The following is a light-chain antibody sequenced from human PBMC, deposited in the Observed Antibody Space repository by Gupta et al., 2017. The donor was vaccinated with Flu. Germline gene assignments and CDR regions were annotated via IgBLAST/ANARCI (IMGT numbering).Light chain of an antibody. J-gene: IGLJ2*01. Sequence: SFVLTQPPSVSVAPGQTATITCGGNKIGSKRVHWYQQRPGQAHVLVVDEDSDRPSGIPERVACSNSGTKDTRTLTRVEAGDEADDVCQVQDSDSDSVVFGGGTRLTVL. CDR1: KIGSKR. CDR3: QVQDSDSDSVV. CDR2: EDS. V-gene: IGLV3-21*02.